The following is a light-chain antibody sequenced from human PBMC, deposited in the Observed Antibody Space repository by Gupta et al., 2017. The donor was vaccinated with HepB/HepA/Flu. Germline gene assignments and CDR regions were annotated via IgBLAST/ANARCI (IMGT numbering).Light chain of an antibody. V-gene: IGLV3-21*02. CDR2: DDY. J-gene: IGLJ3*02. Sequence: SYVLTQTPSVSVAPGQTALITCEGDNIGMKSVHWYKQKPGQAPVLVVYDDYDRPSGIPERLSGSHTGSAATLTINRVEAGDEADYYCQVWDSDSDNVVFGGGTKLTVL. CDR1: NIGMKS. CDR3: QVWDSDSDNVV.